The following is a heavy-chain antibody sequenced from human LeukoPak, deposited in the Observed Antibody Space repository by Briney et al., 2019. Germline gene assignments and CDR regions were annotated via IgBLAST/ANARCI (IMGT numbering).Heavy chain of an antibody. J-gene: IGHJ4*02. V-gene: IGHV4-30-4*08. D-gene: IGHD3-3*01. CDR3: ARGSGLRFLEWPYFDY. CDR1: GGSISSGDYY. CDR2: IYYSGST. Sequence: PSQPLSLTCTVSGGSISSGDYYWSWIRQPPGKGLEWIGYIYYSGSTYYNPSLKSRVTISVDTSKNQFSLKLSSVTAADTAVYYCARGSGLRFLEWPYFDYWGQGTLVTVSS.